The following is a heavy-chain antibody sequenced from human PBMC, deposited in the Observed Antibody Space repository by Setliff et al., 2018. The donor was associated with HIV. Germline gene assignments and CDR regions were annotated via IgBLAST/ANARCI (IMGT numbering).Heavy chain of an antibody. Sequence: SETLSLTGGVYVGSLRSYYWSWIRQPPGKGLEWIGEIHHTGHINNHPSFKSRVTISLDKSTNQFSLKMKSVTAADSAVYYCARFEVTPVTTRDSWGQGTLVTV. CDR1: VGSLRSYY. CDR3: ARFEVTPVTTRDS. V-gene: IGHV4-34*01. J-gene: IGHJ4*02. CDR2: IHHTGHI. D-gene: IGHD4-17*01.